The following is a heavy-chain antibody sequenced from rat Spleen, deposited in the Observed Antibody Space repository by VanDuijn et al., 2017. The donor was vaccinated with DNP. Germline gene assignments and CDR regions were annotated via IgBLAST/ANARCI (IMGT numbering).Heavy chain of an antibody. D-gene: IGHD1-2*01. CDR3: ARGSSSIYWYFDF. V-gene: IGHV5-22*01. Sequence: EVQLVESGGGLVQPGRSMKLSCAASGFTFSNYYMAWVRQAPKKGMEWVATIIYDGSRTYYRDSVKDRFTVSRDNAKNTLYLQMNSLRSEDTATYYCARGSSSIYWYFDFWGQGVMVTVSS. CDR2: IIYDGSRT. CDR1: GFTFSNYY. J-gene: IGHJ2*01.